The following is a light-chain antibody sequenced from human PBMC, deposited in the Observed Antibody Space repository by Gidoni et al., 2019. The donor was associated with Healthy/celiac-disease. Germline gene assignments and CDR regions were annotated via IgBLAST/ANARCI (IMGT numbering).Light chain of an antibody. J-gene: IGKJ4*01. CDR2: DAS. CDR1: QSVSSY. V-gene: IGKV3-11*01. Sequence: ELVLTQSPATLSLSPGERATLSCRASQSVSSYLAWYQQKPGQAPRLLIYDASNRATGIPARFSGSGSGTDLTLTISSLEPEDFAVYYCQQRSNWPPLTFGEGTKVEIK. CDR3: QQRSNWPPLT.